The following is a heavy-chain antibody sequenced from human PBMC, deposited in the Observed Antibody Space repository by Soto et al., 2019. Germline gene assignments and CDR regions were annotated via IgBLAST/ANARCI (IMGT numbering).Heavy chain of an antibody. J-gene: IGHJ4*02. V-gene: IGHV1-24*01. CDR1: GYTLTELS. CDR3: ATDPYYYDSSGYSDY. CDR2: FDPEDGET. Sequence: ASVKVSCKVSGYTLTELSMHWVRQAPGKGLEWMGGFDPEDGETIYAQKFQGRVTMTEDTSTDTAYMELSSLRSEDTAVYYCATDPYYYDSSGYSDYWGQGTLVTVSS. D-gene: IGHD3-22*01.